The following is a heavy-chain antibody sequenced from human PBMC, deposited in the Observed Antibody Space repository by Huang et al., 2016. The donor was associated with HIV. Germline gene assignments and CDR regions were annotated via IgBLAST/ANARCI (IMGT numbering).Heavy chain of an antibody. D-gene: IGHD3-16*01. J-gene: IGHJ4*02. Sequence: VQLHQWGAGLLKPSETLSLTCAVYGGSFSGPNWTWIRQTPGKGLEWIGEINHRGRTKYSPALKRRVSISLDTSEDQFSRRLRSVTAADTAVYYCARGRGDARGFLGLDFLGQGTLVTVSS. CDR2: INHRGRT. CDR1: GGSFSGPN. CDR3: ARGRGDARGFLGLDF. V-gene: IGHV4-34*01.